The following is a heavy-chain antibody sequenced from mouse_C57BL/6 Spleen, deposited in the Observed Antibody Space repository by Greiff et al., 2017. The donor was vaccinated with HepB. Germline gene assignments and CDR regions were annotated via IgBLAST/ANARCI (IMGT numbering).Heavy chain of an antibody. V-gene: IGHV1-75*01. Sequence: QVHVKQSGPELVKPGASVKISCKASGYTFTDYYINWVKQRPGQGLEWIGWIFPGSGSTYYNEKFKGKATLTVDKSSSTAYMLLSSLTSEDSAVYFCVGSNPSWYFDVWGTGTTVTVSS. CDR1: GYTFTDYY. CDR3: VGSNPSWYFDV. CDR2: IFPGSGST. J-gene: IGHJ1*03. D-gene: IGHD2-5*01.